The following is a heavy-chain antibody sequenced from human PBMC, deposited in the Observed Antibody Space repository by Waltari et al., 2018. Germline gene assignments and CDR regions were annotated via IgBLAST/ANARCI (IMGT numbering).Heavy chain of an antibody. J-gene: IGHJ6*02. CDR1: GFRFEDYA. Sequence: EVRLEEIGGGLVKPGGSLRLSCAASGFRFEDYAMHWVRQGPGKCLEGVAGVSWNIGEIDYADAVKGRFIISRDNPKKFLHLEMNNLRLEDTAHYYCASAALSYYTMDVWGRGTTVSVSS. V-gene: IGHV3-9*01. CDR3: ASAALSYYTMDV. CDR2: VSWNIGEI. D-gene: IGHD6-25*01.